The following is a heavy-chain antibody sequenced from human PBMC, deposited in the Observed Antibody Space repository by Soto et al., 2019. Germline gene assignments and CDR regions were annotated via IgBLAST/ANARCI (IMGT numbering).Heavy chain of an antibody. Sequence: ETLSLTCAVSDYSISSGYYWGWIRQPPGKGPLWIGSIYHTGNTYYHPSLRSRVTISVDTSKNQISLKLTSVTAADTAVYYCARDHDASGSYHYSLDVWGQGNTVTVSS. CDR3: ARDHDASGSYHYSLDV. V-gene: IGHV4-38-2*02. D-gene: IGHD3-22*01. CDR2: IYHTGNT. CDR1: DYSISSGYY. J-gene: IGHJ6*02.